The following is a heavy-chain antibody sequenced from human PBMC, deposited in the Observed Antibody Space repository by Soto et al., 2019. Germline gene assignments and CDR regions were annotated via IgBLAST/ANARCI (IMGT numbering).Heavy chain of an antibody. CDR3: ARLGYYYGSGSYYNYYYYGMDV. J-gene: IGHJ6*02. V-gene: IGHV1-18*01. CDR1: GYTFTSYG. CDR2: ISDYNGNT. Sequence: ASVKVSCKASGYTFTSYGISWVRQAPGQGLEWIKWISDYNGNTNYAQKLQGRVTMTTDTSTSTAYMELRSLRSDDTAVYYCARLGYYYGSGSYYNYYYYGMDVWGQGTTVTVSS. D-gene: IGHD3-10*01.